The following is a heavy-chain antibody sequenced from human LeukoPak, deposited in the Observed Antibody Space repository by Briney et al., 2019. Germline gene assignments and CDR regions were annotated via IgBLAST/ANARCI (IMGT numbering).Heavy chain of an antibody. CDR1: GLTFSSYA. D-gene: IGHD3-16*01. Sequence: GSLRLSCAASGLTFSSYAMHWVRQAPGKGLEWVAVISYDGSNKYYADSVKGRFTISRDNSKNTLYLQMNSLRAEDTAVYYCARDLGGGYFDYWGQGTLVTVSS. J-gene: IGHJ4*02. V-gene: IGHV3-30-3*01. CDR3: ARDLGGGYFDY. CDR2: ISYDGSNK.